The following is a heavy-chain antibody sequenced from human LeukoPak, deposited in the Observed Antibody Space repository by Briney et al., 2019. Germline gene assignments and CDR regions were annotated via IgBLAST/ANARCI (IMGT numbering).Heavy chain of an antibody. CDR2: ISTSGNTI. CDR1: GFTFSIYE. J-gene: IGHJ4*02. D-gene: IGHD6-19*01. CDR3: VKDQREAYSSGWSRDFDY. V-gene: IGHV3-48*03. Sequence: GGSLRLSCAASGFTFSIYEMNWVRQAPGKGLEWLSHISTSGNTIHYANSVEGRFTISRDDAKNTLYLQVNSLRAEDTAVYYCVKDQREAYSSGWSRDFDYWGQGTLVTVSS.